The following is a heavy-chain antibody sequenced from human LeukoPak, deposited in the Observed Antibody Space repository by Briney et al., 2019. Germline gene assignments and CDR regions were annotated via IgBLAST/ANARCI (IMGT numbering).Heavy chain of an antibody. CDR2: IYYSGST. D-gene: IGHD3-22*01. V-gene: IGHV4-61*01. J-gene: IGHJ4*02. CDR3: ARDPSGYFNY. CDR1: GGSISSTSHY. Sequence: SETLSLTCTVSGGSISSTSHYWGWIRQPPGKGLDWIGYIYYSGSTNYNPSLKSRVTISVDTSKNQFSLRLSSVTAADTAVYYCARDPSGYFNYWGQGTLATVSS.